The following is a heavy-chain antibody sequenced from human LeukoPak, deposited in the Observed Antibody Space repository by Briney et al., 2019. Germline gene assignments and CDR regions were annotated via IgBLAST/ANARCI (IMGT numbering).Heavy chain of an antibody. CDR2: INPSTGGT. J-gene: IGHJ4*02. D-gene: IGHD6-13*01. V-gene: IGHV1-46*01. Sequence: PGASVKVSCKASGYTFPNYYIHWVRQAPGQGLEWMAIINPSTGGTHYAQRFQGRVTVTRDTSTSTVYMELSSPRSEDTAVYYCARDLGDTSRFLWGNYFDHWGQGTLVTVS. CDR3: ARDLGDTSRFLWGNYFDH. CDR1: GYTFPNYY.